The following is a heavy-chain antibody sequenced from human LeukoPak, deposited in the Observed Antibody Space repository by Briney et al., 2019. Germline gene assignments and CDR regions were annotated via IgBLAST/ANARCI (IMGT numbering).Heavy chain of an antibody. CDR3: AKDHNPLVVADHDYIGY. J-gene: IGHJ4*02. CDR2: ISYDGSNK. D-gene: IGHD3-22*01. V-gene: IGHV3-30*18. Sequence: PGGSLRLSCVASGFTFSSYGMHWVRQAPGKGLEWVAVISYDGSNKYYADSVKGRFTISRDNSKNTLYLQMNSLRAEDTAVYYCAKDHNPLVVADHDYIGYWGQGTLVTVSS. CDR1: GFTFSSYG.